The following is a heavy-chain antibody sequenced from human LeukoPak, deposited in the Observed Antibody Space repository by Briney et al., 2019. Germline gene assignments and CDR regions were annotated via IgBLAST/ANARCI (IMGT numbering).Heavy chain of an antibody. CDR3: ARGLPGGFVGFSSSYYPLDY. CDR1: AFTFSRYG. D-gene: IGHD6-13*01. J-gene: IGHJ4*02. Sequence: GRSLRLSCVASAFTFSRYGMHRVRQAPGKGLEWVALISYDGSNKYYGDSVKGRFTISRDNSKNTLPLQMNSLRGVDTAVYYCARGLPGGFVGFSSSYYPLDYWGQGTLVTVSS. CDR2: ISYDGSNK. V-gene: IGHV3-30-3*01.